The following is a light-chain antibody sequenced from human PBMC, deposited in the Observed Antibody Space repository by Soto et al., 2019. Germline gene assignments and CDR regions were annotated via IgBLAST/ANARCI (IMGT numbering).Light chain of an antibody. Sequence: QSVLTQPASVSGSPGQWITITCTGTTSDVGVYNYVSWYQQLPDKAPKLVIYDVSNRPSGVSSRFSGSKSGITASLTISGLQTEDEADYYCCSYTTTSRYVFGTGTKLTVL. CDR1: TSDVGVYNY. CDR2: DVS. V-gene: IGLV2-14*03. CDR3: CSYTTTSRYV. J-gene: IGLJ1*01.